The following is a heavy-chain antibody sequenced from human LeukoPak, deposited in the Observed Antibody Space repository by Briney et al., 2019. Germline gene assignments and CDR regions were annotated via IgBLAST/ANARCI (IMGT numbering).Heavy chain of an antibody. D-gene: IGHD3-10*01. CDR1: GFTFSTYS. CDR3: ARYYGSGRFDP. Sequence: PGGSLRLSCAASGFTFSTYSMNWVRQAPGKGLEWVSYISSGSSIYYADSVKGRFTISRDNVNNSLYLQMNSLRAEDTAVYYCARYYGSGRFDPWGQGTLVTVSS. J-gene: IGHJ5*02. CDR2: ISSGSSI. V-gene: IGHV3-48*04.